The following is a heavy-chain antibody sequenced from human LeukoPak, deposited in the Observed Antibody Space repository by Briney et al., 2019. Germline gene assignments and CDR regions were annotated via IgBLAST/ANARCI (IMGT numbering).Heavy chain of an antibody. J-gene: IGHJ4*02. CDR1: GFTFSSYA. V-gene: IGHV3-30*04. Sequence: GGSLRLSCAASGFTFSSYAMHWVRQAPGKGLEWVAVISYDGSNKYYADSVKGRFTISRDNSKNTLYLQMNSLRAEDTAVYYCARDRVVFITGTTGGFDYWGQGTLVTVSS. CDR2: ISYDGSNK. CDR3: ARDRVVFITGTTGGFDY. D-gene: IGHD1-20*01.